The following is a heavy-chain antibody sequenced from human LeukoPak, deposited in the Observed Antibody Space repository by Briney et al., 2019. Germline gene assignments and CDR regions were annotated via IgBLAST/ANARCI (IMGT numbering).Heavy chain of an antibody. D-gene: IGHD6-13*01. V-gene: IGHV6-1*01. Sequence: SQTLSLTCAISGDSVSSNSAAWNWIRQSPSRGLEWLGRTYYRSKWYNDYAVFVKSRITINPDTSKNQFSLQLNSVTPEDTAVYYCARDRNDIGRYSSSWYRSSWFDPWGQGTLVTVSS. J-gene: IGHJ5*02. CDR3: ARDRNDIGRYSSSWYRSSWFDP. CDR2: TYYRSKWYN. CDR1: GDSVSSNSAA.